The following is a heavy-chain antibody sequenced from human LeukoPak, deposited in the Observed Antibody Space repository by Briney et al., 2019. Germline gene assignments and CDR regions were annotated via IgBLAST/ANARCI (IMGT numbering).Heavy chain of an antibody. V-gene: IGHV1-8*01. CDR3: ARARGQLWLGDYYYYMDV. D-gene: IGHD5-18*01. CDR2: MNPNSGNT. CDR1: GYTFTSYD. J-gene: IGHJ6*03. Sequence: ASVKVSCKASGYTFTSYDINWVRQATGQGLEWMGWMNPNSGNTGYAQKFQGRVTVTRNTSISTAYMELSSLRSEDTAVYYCARARGQLWLGDYYYYMDVWGKGTTVTISS.